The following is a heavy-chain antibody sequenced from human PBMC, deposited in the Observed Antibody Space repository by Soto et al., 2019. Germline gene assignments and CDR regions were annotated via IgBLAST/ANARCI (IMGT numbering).Heavy chain of an antibody. CDR2: ISSSSSYI. CDR3: ARVRTHTGTTFDY. D-gene: IGHD1-7*01. J-gene: IGHJ4*02. CDR1: GFTFSSYS. Sequence: EVQLVESGGGLVKPGGSLRLSCAASGFTFSSYSMNWVRQAPGKGLEWVSSISSSSSYIYYADSVKGRFTIPRDNAKNSLYLQMNSLRAEDTAVYYCARVRTHTGTTFDYWGQGTLVTVSS. V-gene: IGHV3-21*01.